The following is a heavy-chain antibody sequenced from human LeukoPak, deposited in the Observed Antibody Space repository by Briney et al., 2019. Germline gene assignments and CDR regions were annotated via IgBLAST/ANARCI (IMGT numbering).Heavy chain of an antibody. CDR1: GGTFSSYT. CDR2: IIPILGIA. CDR3: ARDAYCSGGSCYGNNWFDP. Sequence: SVKVSCKASGGTFSSYTISWVRQAPGQGLEWMGRIIPILGIANYAQKFQGRVTITADKSTSTAYMELSGLRSEDTAVYYCARDAYCSGGSCYGNNWFDPWGQGTLVTVSS. V-gene: IGHV1-69*04. D-gene: IGHD2-15*01. J-gene: IGHJ5*02.